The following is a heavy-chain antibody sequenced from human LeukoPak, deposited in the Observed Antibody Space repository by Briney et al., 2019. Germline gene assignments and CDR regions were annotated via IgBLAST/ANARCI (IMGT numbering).Heavy chain of an antibody. Sequence: GGSLRLSCAATGFTFSTYWMNWVRQAPGKGLEWVANIKQDGSEKYYVDSVKGRFTLSRDSAKNSLYLQMNSLRAEDTAVYYCARAEWSNWYFDLWGRGTLVTVSS. J-gene: IGHJ2*01. CDR2: IKQDGSEK. CDR3: ARAEWSNWYFDL. D-gene: IGHD3-3*01. CDR1: GFTFSTYW. V-gene: IGHV3-7*03.